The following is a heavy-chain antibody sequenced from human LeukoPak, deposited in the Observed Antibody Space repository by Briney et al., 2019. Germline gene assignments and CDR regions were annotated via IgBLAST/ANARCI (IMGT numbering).Heavy chain of an antibody. CDR2: ISAYNGNT. CDR1: GYTFTSYD. D-gene: IGHD2-2*01. Sequence: AASVTVSCKASGYTFTSYDISWVRQAPGQGLEGMGWISAYNGNTNYAQKLQGRVTMTTDTSTSTAYMELRSLRSDDTAVYYCARDVVVVPAAIAGATTNFDYWGQGTLVTVSS. J-gene: IGHJ4*02. CDR3: ARDVVVVPAAIAGATTNFDY. V-gene: IGHV1-18*01.